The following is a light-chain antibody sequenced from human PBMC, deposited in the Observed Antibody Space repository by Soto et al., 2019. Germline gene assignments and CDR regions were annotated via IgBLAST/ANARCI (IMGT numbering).Light chain of an antibody. J-gene: IGKJ1*01. CDR3: QQYHIYSGT. Sequence: DIPMTQSPSTMPATEGGQRTITCRASQTIDSWLAWYQQRPGKPPNILSEKAYSLASGGPSRFSGSGSGTEFTLTSNSLQPDDFATYYCQQYHIYSGTFGQGTKVDIK. V-gene: IGKV1-5*03. CDR1: QTIDSW. CDR2: KAY.